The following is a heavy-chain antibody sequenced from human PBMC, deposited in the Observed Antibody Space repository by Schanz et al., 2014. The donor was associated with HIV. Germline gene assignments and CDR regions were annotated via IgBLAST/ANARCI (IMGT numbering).Heavy chain of an antibody. CDR1: GFTLSSYS. J-gene: IGHJ6*02. CDR3: ARGSGPYYYYYGMDV. CDR2: MSYSSSAM. Sequence: EVQLVESGGGLIQPGGSLRLTCVASGFTLSSYSMNWVRQAPGKGLECVSYMSYSSSAMYYADSVKGRFTISRDNSKNTLYLQMNSLRAEDTAVYYCARGSGPYYYYYGMDVWGQGTTVTVSS. D-gene: IGHD3-10*01. V-gene: IGHV3-48*01.